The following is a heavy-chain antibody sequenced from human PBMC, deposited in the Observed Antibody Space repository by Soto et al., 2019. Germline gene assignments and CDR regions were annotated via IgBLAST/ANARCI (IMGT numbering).Heavy chain of an antibody. Sequence: SQTLSLTCAISGDSVSSNSAAWNWIRQSPSRGLEWLGRTYYRSKWYNDYAVSVKSRITINPDTSKNQFSLQLNSVTPEDTAVYYCARSPVDNYGDHGYFALWGRGTLVPVSS. D-gene: IGHD4-17*01. CDR2: TYYRSKWYN. CDR3: ARSPVDNYGDHGYFAL. V-gene: IGHV6-1*01. J-gene: IGHJ2*01. CDR1: GDSVSSNSAA.